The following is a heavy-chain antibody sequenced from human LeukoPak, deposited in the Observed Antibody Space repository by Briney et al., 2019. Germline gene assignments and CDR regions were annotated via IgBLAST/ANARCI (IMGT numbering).Heavy chain of an antibody. CDR2: IKQDGSEK. D-gene: IGHD6-6*01. J-gene: IGHJ3*02. V-gene: IGHV3-7*01. Sequence: PGGSLRLSCAASGFTFSSYWMSWVRQAPGKGLEWVANIKQDGSEKYYVDSVKGRFTISRDNAKNSLYLQMNSLRAEDTAVYYCARDGSEYSSAFDIWGQGTMVTVSS. CDR1: GFTFSSYW. CDR3: ARDGSEYSSAFDI.